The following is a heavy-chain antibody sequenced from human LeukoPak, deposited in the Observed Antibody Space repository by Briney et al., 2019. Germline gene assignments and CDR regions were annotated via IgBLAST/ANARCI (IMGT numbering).Heavy chain of an antibody. D-gene: IGHD5-12*01. Sequence: SETLSLTCTVSGGSISSYYWSWIRQPPGKGLEWIGYIYYSGSTNYNPSLKSRVTISVDTSKNQFSLKLSSVTAADTAVYYCARGALVDIYDYWGQGTLVTVSS. CDR3: ARGALVDIYDY. J-gene: IGHJ4*02. CDR1: GGSISSYY. V-gene: IGHV4-59*01. CDR2: IYYSGST.